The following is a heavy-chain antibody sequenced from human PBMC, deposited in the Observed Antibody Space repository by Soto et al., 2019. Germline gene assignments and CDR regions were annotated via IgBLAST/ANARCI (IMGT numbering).Heavy chain of an antibody. Sequence: GESLKISCQGSGYRFTSYWIGWVRQMPGKGLEWMGIIYPGDSDTRYSPSFQGQVTISVDKSIGTAYLQWSSLKASDTAMYYCASSIAAVATVRWFDPWGQGTLVTVSS. D-gene: IGHD6-13*01. CDR1: GYRFTSYW. CDR3: ASSIAAVATVRWFDP. CDR2: IYPGDSDT. V-gene: IGHV5-51*01. J-gene: IGHJ5*02.